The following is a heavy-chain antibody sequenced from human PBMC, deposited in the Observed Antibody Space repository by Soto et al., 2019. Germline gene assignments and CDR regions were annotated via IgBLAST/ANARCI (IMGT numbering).Heavy chain of an antibody. CDR1: GFTFSGFD. Sequence: PGGSLRLSCEASGFTFSGFDMHWVRQTTGKGLEWVSSIGTAGDTYYAVSVKGRFTISRDNAKNSLSLQMNSLRAGDMALYFCAKSLEIGTHFLDSWGQGTQVTVSS. CDR3: AKSLEIGTHFLDS. J-gene: IGHJ4*02. V-gene: IGHV3-13*01. D-gene: IGHD6-13*01. CDR2: IGTAGDT.